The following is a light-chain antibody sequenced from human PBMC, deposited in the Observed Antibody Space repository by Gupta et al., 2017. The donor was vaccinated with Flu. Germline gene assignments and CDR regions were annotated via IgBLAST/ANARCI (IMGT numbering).Light chain of an antibody. J-gene: IGLJ1*01. Sequence: HSALTQPASVSGSPGQSITISCTGTSSDVGAYNYVPWFQHHPGKAPTLIIYEVNNRPSGLSNRFSGSKSGTTASLTISGLQADDEADYYCSSFTSVDTLIFGTGTKVTVL. CDR2: EVN. V-gene: IGLV2-14*01. CDR1: SSDVGAYNY. CDR3: SSFTSVDTLI.